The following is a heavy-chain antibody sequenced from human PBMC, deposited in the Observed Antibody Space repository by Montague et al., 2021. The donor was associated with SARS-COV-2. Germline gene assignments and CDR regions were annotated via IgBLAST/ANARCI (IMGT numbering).Heavy chain of an antibody. CDR2: ISYDGSNK. D-gene: IGHD5-12*01. CDR3: ARIQYGGYGGAFDY. CDR1: GFTFSSYA. V-gene: IGHV3-30-3*01. J-gene: IGHJ4*02. Sequence: YRRLSCAASGFTFSSYAMHWVRQAPGKGLEWVAVISYDGSNKYYADSVKGRFTISRDNSKNTLYLQMNSLRAEDTAAYYCARIQYGGYGGAFDYWGQGTLVTVSS.